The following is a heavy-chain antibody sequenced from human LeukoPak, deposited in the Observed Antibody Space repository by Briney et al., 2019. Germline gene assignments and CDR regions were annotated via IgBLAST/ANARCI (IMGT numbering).Heavy chain of an antibody. D-gene: IGHD4-17*01. CDR1: GGSISSCY. CDR2: IYTSGST. Sequence: SETLSLTCTVSGGSISSCYWSWIRQPAGKGLEWIGRIYTSGSTNYNPSLKSRVTMSVDTSKNQFSLKLSSVTAADTAVYYCARDSVAVTRYYYYYMDVWGKGTTVTISS. CDR3: ARDSVAVTRYYYYYMDV. J-gene: IGHJ6*03. V-gene: IGHV4-4*07.